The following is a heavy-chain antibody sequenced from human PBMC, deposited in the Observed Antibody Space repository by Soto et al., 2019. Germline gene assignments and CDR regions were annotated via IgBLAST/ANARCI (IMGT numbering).Heavy chain of an antibody. CDR3: GGGEVLGGADDY. V-gene: IGHV4-61*01. CDR2: IYYSGST. Sequence: SETLSLTCTVSGGSVSSGSYYWSWIRQPPGKGLEWIGYIYYSGSTNYNPSLKSRVTISVDTSKNQFSLKLSSVTAADTAVYCWGGGEVLGGADDYWGQGTLVTVSS. CDR1: GGSVSSGSYY. J-gene: IGHJ4*02. D-gene: IGHD3-16*01.